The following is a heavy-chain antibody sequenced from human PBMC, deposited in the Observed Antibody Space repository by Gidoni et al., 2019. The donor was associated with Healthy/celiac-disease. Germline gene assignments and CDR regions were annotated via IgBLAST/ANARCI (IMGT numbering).Heavy chain of an antibody. V-gene: IGHV5-51*01. CDR1: GYSFTSYW. CDR3: ARQGAVAGTGGGGAFDI. Sequence: EVQLVQSGAEVKKPGESLKISCQGSGYSFTSYWIGWVRQMPGKGLEWMGIIYPGDSDTRYSPSFKGKFTISADKSISTAYLQWSSLKASDTAMYYCARQGAVAGTGGGGAFDIWGQGTMVTVSS. D-gene: IGHD6-19*01. J-gene: IGHJ3*02. CDR2: IYPGDSDT.